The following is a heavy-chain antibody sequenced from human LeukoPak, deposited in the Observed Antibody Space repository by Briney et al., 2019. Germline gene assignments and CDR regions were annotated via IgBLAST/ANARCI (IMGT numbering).Heavy chain of an antibody. CDR1: GFTFSDYY. CDR3: ARGPLTGSKISNRKGGFDAFDI. Sequence: KPGGSLRLSCAASGFTFSDYYMSWIRQAPGKGLEWVSYISSSGSTIYYADSVKGRFTISRDNAKNSLYLQMNSLRAEDTAVYYCARGPLTGSKISNRKGGFDAFDIWGQGTMVTVSS. J-gene: IGHJ3*02. CDR2: ISSSGSTI. D-gene: IGHD1-14*01. V-gene: IGHV3-11*01.